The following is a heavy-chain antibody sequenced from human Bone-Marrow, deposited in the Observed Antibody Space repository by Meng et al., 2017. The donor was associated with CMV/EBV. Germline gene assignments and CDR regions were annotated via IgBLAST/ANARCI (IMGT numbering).Heavy chain of an antibody. D-gene: IGHD2-15*01. CDR1: GYTFTSYG. CDR2: ISAYNGNT. V-gene: IGHV1-18*01. Sequence: ASVKVSCKASGYTFTSYGISWVRQAPGQGLEWMGWISAYNGNTNYAQKLQGRVTMTTDTSTSTAYMEPRSLRSDDTAVYYCARGYSFGVIPYYFDYWGQGTRVTVSS. CDR3: ARGYSFGVIPYYFDY. J-gene: IGHJ4*02.